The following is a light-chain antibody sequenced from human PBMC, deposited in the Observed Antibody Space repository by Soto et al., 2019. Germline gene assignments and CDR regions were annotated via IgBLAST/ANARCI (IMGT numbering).Light chain of an antibody. Sequence: DIVMTQSPDSLAVSLGERATINCKSSQSVLYSSNNKNHLAWYQQKPGQPPKLLIYWASTRESGVPDRFSGSGSGTDFTLTISSLQAEDVAVYYCQQYYSTPLTFGQGTKV. CDR3: QQYYSTPLT. J-gene: IGKJ1*01. V-gene: IGKV4-1*01. CDR2: WAS. CDR1: QSVLYSSNNKNH.